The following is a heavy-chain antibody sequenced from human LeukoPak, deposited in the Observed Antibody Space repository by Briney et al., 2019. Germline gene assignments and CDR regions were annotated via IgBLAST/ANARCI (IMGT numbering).Heavy chain of an antibody. CDR2: ISGSGGST. CDR1: GFTFSSYA. V-gene: IGHV3-23*01. D-gene: IGHD2-15*01. J-gene: IGHJ6*03. Sequence: PGGSLRLSCAASGFTFSSYAMSWVRQAPGKGLEWVSAISGSGGSTYYADSVKGRFTISRDNSKNTLYLQMNSLRAEDTAVYYCARDRGGYCSGGSCYSLYYYYYMDVWGKGTTVTVSS. CDR3: ARDRGGYCSGGSCYSLYYYYYMDV.